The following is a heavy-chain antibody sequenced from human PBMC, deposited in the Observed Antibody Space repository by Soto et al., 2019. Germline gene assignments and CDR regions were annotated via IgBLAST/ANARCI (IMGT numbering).Heavy chain of an antibody. CDR3: ARGYGSGSYYKGLGYAFDI. D-gene: IGHD3-10*01. V-gene: IGHV1-69*02. CDR2: IIPILGIA. J-gene: IGHJ3*02. CDR1: GGTFSSYT. Sequence: SVKVSCKASGGTFSSYTISWVRQAPGQGLEWMGRIIPILGIANYAQKFQGRVTITADKSTSTAYMELSSLRSEDTAVYYCARGYGSGSYYKGLGYAFDIWGQGTMVTVSS.